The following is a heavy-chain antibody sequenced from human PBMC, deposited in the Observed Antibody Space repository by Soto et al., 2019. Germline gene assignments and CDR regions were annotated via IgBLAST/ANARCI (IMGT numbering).Heavy chain of an antibody. D-gene: IGHD6-6*01. V-gene: IGHV5-51*01. CDR2: IYPGDSDT. Sequence: GESLKISCKGSGYSFTSYWIGWVRQMPGKGLEWMGIIYPGDSDTRYSPSFQGQVTISADKSISTAYLQWSSLKASDTAMYYCARTSIAARLLGNAFDIWGQGTMVTVSS. J-gene: IGHJ3*02. CDR1: GYSFTSYW. CDR3: ARTSIAARLLGNAFDI.